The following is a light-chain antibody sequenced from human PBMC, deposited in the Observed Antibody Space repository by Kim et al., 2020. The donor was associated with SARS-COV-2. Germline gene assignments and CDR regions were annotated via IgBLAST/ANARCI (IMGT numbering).Light chain of an antibody. CDR1: SLRSYY. V-gene: IGLV3-19*01. CDR2: GKN. Sequence: SSELTQDPAVSVALGQTVRITCQGDSLRSYYATWYQQKPGQAPILVIYGKNNRPSGIPDRFSGSSSGNTASLTFTGTQAGDASDYYCNSRDSNANVVFGG. CDR3: NSRDSNANVV. J-gene: IGLJ2*01.